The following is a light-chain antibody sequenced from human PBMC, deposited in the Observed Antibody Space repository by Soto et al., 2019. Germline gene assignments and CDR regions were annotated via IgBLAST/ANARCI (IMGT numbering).Light chain of an antibody. CDR1: QSISSY. CDR2: AAS. V-gene: IGKV1-39*01. Sequence: DSTMTQSPASLSASIGDRVTITCRASQSISSYLNWYQQKPGKAPKLLIYAASSLQSGVPSRFSGSGSGTEFTLTISSLQPDDVATYYCQQYGSSPWTFGQVTKVAIK. J-gene: IGKJ1*01. CDR3: QQYGSSPWT.